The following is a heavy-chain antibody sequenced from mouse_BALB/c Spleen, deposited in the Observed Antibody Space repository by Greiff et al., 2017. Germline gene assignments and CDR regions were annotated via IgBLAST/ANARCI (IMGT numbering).Heavy chain of an antibody. Sequence: QVQLQQPGAELVMPGASVKMSCKASGYTFTDYWMHWVKQRPGQGLEWIGAIDTSDSYTSYNQKFKGKATLTVDESSSTAYMQLSSLTSEDSAVYYCARGSSYVLWYFDVWGAGTTVTVSS. V-gene: IGHV1-69*01. D-gene: IGHD1-1*01. J-gene: IGHJ1*01. CDR2: IDTSDSYT. CDR3: ARGSSYVLWYFDV. CDR1: GYTFTDYW.